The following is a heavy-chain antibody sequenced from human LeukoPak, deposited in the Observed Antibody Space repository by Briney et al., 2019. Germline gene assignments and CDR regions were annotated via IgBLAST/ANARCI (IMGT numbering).Heavy chain of an antibody. V-gene: IGHV3-7*01. J-gene: IGHJ4*02. CDR2: IKQDGSEK. Sequence: GGSLRLSCAASGFTFSSHWMSSVRQAPGKGLEWVANIKQDGSEKYYGDSVKGRFTISRDNAKNSLYLQMNSLRAEDTAVYYCARATIINYFDYWGQGTLVTVSS. D-gene: IGHD3-10*01. CDR1: GFTFSSHW. CDR3: ARATIINYFDY.